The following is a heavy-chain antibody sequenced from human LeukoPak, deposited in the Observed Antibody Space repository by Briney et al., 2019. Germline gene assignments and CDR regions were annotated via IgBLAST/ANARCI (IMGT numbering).Heavy chain of an antibody. Sequence: PGGSLRLACAASGFTFSSYAMSWVRHAPGKGLEWVSAISGSGGSTYYADSVKGRFTISRDNSKNTLYLQMNSLRAEDTAVYYCAKDPREGLPAAHGDYWGQGTLVTVSS. CDR1: GFTFSSYA. D-gene: IGHD2-2*01. CDR3: AKDPREGLPAAHGDY. J-gene: IGHJ4*02. CDR2: ISGSGGST. V-gene: IGHV3-23*01.